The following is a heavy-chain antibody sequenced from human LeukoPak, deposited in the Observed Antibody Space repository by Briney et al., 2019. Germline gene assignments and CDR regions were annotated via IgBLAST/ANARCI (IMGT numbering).Heavy chain of an antibody. V-gene: IGHV1-69*05. CDR1: GGTFSSYA. CDR2: IIPIFGTA. J-gene: IGHJ6*03. Sequence: GASVKVSCKASGGTFSSYAISWVRQAPGQGLEWMGRIIPIFGTANYAQKFQGRVTITTDESTSTAYMELSSLRSEDTAVYYCARDLGIAVAAIGYYYYMDVWGKGTTVTVSS. CDR3: ARDLGIAVAAIGYYYYMDV. D-gene: IGHD6-19*01.